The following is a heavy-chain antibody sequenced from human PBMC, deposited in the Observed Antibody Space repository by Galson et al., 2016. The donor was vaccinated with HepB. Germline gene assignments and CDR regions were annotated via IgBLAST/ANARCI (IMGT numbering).Heavy chain of an antibody. D-gene: IGHD6-6*01. J-gene: IGHJ4*02. Sequence: SLRLSCAASEFTFTSYAMSWVRQAPGKGLEWVSSINNSGGRTHYADSVKGRFTISSDNSKNTLFLQMNSLRAEDTALYYCAKDRWTGQLLPHGFDYWGQGTLVTVSS. CDR1: EFTFTSYA. V-gene: IGHV3-23*01. CDR2: INNSGGRT. CDR3: AKDRWTGQLLPHGFDY.